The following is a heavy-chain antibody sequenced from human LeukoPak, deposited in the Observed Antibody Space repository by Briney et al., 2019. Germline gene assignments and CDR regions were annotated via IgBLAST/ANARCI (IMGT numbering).Heavy chain of an antibody. V-gene: IGHV4-34*01. D-gene: IGHD2-2*01. Sequence: SETLSLTCAVYGGSFSGYYWSRIRQPPGKGLEWIGEINHSGSTNYNPSLKSRVTISVDTSKNQFSLKLSSVTAADMAVYYCARMYCSSTSCYFDYWGQGTLVTVSS. CDR3: ARMYCSSTSCYFDY. CDR2: INHSGST. CDR1: GGSFSGYY. J-gene: IGHJ4*02.